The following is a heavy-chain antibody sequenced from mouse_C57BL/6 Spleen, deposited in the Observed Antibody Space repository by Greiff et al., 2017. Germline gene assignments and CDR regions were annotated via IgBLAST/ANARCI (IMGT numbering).Heavy chain of an antibody. V-gene: IGHV1-15*01. D-gene: IGHD3-2*02. J-gene: IGHJ3*01. Sequence: VQLQQSGAELVRPGASVTLSCKASGYTFTDYEMHWVKQTPVRGLEWIGAIDPETGGTAYKRKFKGKAILTADKSSSTAYMELRSLTSEDSAVCCCTREEPTRLFAYWGQGTLVTVSA. CDR2: IDPETGGT. CDR3: TREEPTRLFAY. CDR1: GYTFTDYE.